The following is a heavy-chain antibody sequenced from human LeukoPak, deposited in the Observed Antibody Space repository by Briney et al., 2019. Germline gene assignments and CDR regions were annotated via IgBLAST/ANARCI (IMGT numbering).Heavy chain of an antibody. D-gene: IGHD3-3*01. V-gene: IGHV4-34*01. Sequence: SETLSLTCAVYGGSFSGYYWSWIRQPPGKGLEWIGEINHSGITNYNPSLKSRVTISVDTSKNQFSLKLSSVTAADTAVYYCARDGDVWSGYYNAFDIWGQGTMVTVSS. CDR3: ARDGDVWSGYYNAFDI. J-gene: IGHJ3*02. CDR1: GGSFSGYY. CDR2: INHSGIT.